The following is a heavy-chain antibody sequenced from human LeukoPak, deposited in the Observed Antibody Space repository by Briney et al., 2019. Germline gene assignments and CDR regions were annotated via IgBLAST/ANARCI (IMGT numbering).Heavy chain of an antibody. CDR3: ATDRKVGTWDPRFNY. D-gene: IGHD4-23*01. CDR1: GFTFNDYW. V-gene: IGHV3-7*01. Sequence: GGSLRLSCSASGFTFNDYWMIGVRQAPGKGLEWVANIRQDDSEKNYVDSVKGRVTISRDNAKFSLYLQMNSLRAEDTAVYYCATDRKVGTWDPRFNYWGQGTLVTVSS. CDR2: IRQDDSEK. J-gene: IGHJ4*02.